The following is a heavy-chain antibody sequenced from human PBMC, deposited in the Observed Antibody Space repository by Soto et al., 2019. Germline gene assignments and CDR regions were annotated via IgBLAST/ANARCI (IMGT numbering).Heavy chain of an antibody. Sequence: SETLSLTCAVYGGSFSGYYWSWIRQPPGKGLEWIGEINHSGSTNYNPSLKSRVTISVDTSKNQFSLKLSSVTAADTAVYYCARIGWLRLHYYYYYMDVWGKGTTVTVSS. J-gene: IGHJ6*03. CDR1: GGSFSGYY. V-gene: IGHV4-34*01. D-gene: IGHD5-12*01. CDR2: INHSGST. CDR3: ARIGWLRLHYYYYYMDV.